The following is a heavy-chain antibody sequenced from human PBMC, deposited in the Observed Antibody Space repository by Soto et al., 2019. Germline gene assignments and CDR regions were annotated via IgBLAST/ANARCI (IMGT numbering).Heavy chain of an antibody. V-gene: IGHV4-61*01. J-gene: IGHJ4*02. D-gene: IGHD5-18*01. Sequence: QVQLQESGPGLVQPSETLSLTCTVSGGYVTSGNYDWSWIRQPPGKGLEGVGYISYSGSTNYNPSLKSRVTISIDTSKNQFSLKLHSVTAADTAVYFCARVRGGYSYGSCVYYFDYWGQGTLFTVSS. CDR3: ARVRGGYSYGSCVYYFDY. CDR2: ISYSGST. CDR1: GGYVTSGNYD.